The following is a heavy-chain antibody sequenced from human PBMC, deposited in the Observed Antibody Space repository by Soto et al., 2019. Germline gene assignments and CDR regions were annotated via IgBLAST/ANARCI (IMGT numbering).Heavy chain of an antibody. CDR3: ARDLAAAGPDDY. V-gene: IGHV1-69*13. CDR2: IIPIFGTA. Sequence: VKVSFKASGGTFSSYAISWVRHAPGQGLEWMGGIIPIFGTANYAQKFQGRVTITADESTSTAYMELSSLRSEDTAVYYCARDLAAAGPDDYWGQGTLVTVSS. J-gene: IGHJ4*02. CDR1: GGTFSSYA. D-gene: IGHD6-13*01.